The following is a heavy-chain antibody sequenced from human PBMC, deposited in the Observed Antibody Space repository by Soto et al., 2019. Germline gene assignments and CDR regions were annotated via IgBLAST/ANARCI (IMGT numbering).Heavy chain of an antibody. D-gene: IGHD2-15*01. CDR2: IYNSGNT. CDR3: ARGGWQQLPFGL. J-gene: IGHJ4*02. CDR1: GGSVSSDNYY. Sequence: KPSETLSLTCTVSGGSVSSDNYYWSWIRQPPGKGLEWIGYIYNSGNTDYNPSLKSRVTISVDTSKNQFSLNLSSVTAADTAVYYCARGGWQQLPFGLWGQGTLDT. V-gene: IGHV4-61*01.